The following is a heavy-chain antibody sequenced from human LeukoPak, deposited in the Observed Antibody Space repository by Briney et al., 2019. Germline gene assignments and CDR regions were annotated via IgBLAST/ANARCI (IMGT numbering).Heavy chain of an antibody. D-gene: IGHD3-22*01. Sequence: ASVKVSCKASGGTFSSYAISWVRQDPGQGLEWIGRIIPILGIANYAQKFQGRVTITADQSTSTAYMELSSLRSEDTAVYYCAKGRVYYDSSGADYWGQGTLVTVSS. J-gene: IGHJ4*02. V-gene: IGHV1-69*04. CDR2: IIPILGIA. CDR3: AKGRVYYDSSGADY. CDR1: GGTFSSYA.